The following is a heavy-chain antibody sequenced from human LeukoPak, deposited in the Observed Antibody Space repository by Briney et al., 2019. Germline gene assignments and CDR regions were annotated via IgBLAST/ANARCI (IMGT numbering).Heavy chain of an antibody. V-gene: IGHV3-30*04. Sequence: GGSLRLSCAASGLTFSSYAMHWVRQAPGKGLEWVAVISYDGSNKYYADSVKGRFTISRDNSKNTLYLQMNSLRAEDTAVYYCARGYCSSTSCYGKLDYWGQGTLVTVSS. J-gene: IGHJ4*02. CDR3: ARGYCSSTSCYGKLDY. CDR2: ISYDGSNK. D-gene: IGHD2-2*01. CDR1: GLTFSSYA.